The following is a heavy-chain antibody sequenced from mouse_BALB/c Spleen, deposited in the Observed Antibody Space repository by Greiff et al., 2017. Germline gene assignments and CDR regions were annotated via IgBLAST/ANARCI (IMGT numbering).Heavy chain of an antibody. D-gene: IGHD1-2*01. CDR2: IDPETGGT. J-gene: IGHJ1*01. V-gene: IGHV1-15*01. Sequence: QVQLQQSGAELVRPGASVTLSCKASGYTFTDYEMHWVKQTPVHGLEWIGAIDPETGGTAYNQKFKGKATLTADKSSSTAYMELRSLTSEDSAVYYCTRLRLGYFDVWGAGTTVTVSS. CDR3: TRLRLGYFDV. CDR1: GYTFTDYE.